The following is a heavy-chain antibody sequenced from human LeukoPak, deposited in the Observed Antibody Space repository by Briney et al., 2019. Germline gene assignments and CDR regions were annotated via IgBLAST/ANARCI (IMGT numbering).Heavy chain of an antibody. J-gene: IGHJ4*02. V-gene: IGHV1-46*01. CDR1: GYTFSSYH. Sequence: ASVKVSCKASGYTFSSYHIHWVRQAPGQGLEWMGRINPSFNPGVDVTTYAQKFQGRVTLTRDTSISTAYMELSSLRSEDTAVYYCARRRYFDWSYGYFDYWGQGTLVTVSS. D-gene: IGHD3-9*01. CDR3: ARRRYFDWSYGYFDY. CDR2: INPSFNPGVDVT.